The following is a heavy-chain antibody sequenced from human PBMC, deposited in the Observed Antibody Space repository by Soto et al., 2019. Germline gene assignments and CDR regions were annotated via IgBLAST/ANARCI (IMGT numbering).Heavy chain of an antibody. Sequence: SETLSLTCTVSGGSVSSSSYYWGWIRQPPRKGLEWIGGISYSGNTYYNPSLRSRVTKSVDTSKNQFSLKLSSVTAADTAVYYCARILAPVDCMDVWGKGTTVTVSS. CDR1: GGSVSSSSYY. D-gene: IGHD3-3*01. V-gene: IGHV4-39*01. CDR2: ISYSGNT. J-gene: IGHJ6*03. CDR3: ARILAPVDCMDV.